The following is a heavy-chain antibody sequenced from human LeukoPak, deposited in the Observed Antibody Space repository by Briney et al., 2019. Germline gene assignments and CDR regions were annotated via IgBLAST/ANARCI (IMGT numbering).Heavy chain of an antibody. D-gene: IGHD4-17*01. CDR1: GFTSSNYW. CDR2: INSDGSST. CDR3: AKGGATVIDY. J-gene: IGHJ4*02. V-gene: IGHV3-74*01. Sequence: SGGSLRLSCAASGFTSSNYWMHWVRQAPGKGLVWVSRINSDGSSTTSADSVKGRFTISRDNAKNTLYLQMNSLRAEDTAVYYCAKGGATVIDYWGQGTLVTVSS.